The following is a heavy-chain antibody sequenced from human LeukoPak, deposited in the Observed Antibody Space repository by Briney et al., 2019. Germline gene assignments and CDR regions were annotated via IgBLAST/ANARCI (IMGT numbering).Heavy chain of an antibody. CDR2: IKQDGSEK. V-gene: IGHV3-7*01. CDR3: VSTATFDY. J-gene: IGHJ4*02. CDR1: GFTFSNYW. Sequence: GGSLRLSCAASGFTFSNYWMSGVRQAPGKGLEWVANIKQDGSEKNYVDSVKGRFTISRDNGKNSLYLQMNSLRAEDTALYYCVSTATFDYWGQGALVTVPS. D-gene: IGHD2-21*02.